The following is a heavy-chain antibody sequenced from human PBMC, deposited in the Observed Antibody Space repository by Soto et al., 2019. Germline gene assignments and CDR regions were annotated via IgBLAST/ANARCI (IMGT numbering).Heavy chain of an antibody. CDR2: INPNSGGT. CDR3: ATTSKAGIKYYYYGMDV. V-gene: IGHV1-2*02. Sequence: EASVKVSCKASGYTFTGYYMHWVRQAPGQGLEWMGWINPNSGGTNYAQKFQGRVTMTRDTSISTAYMELSRLRSDDTAVYYCATTSKAGIKYYYYGMDVWGQGTTVTVS. J-gene: IGHJ6*02. D-gene: IGHD6-13*01. CDR1: GYTFTGYY.